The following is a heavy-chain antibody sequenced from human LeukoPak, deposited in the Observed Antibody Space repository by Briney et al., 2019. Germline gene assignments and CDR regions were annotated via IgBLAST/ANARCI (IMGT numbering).Heavy chain of an antibody. V-gene: IGHV4-59*01. CDR2: IYYSGST. J-gene: IGHJ4*02. Sequence: SETLSLTCTVSGGSISSYYWSWIRQPPGKGLEWIGYIYYSGSTDYNPSLKSRVTISVETSKNEFSLKLRSVTAADTAVYYCAREITGTTDYWGQGTLVTVSS. CDR3: AREITGTTDY. D-gene: IGHD1-7*01. CDR1: GGSISSYY.